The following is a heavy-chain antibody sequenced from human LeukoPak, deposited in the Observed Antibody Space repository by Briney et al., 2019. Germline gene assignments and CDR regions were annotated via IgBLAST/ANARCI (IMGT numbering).Heavy chain of an antibody. Sequence: SETLSLTCAVYGGSFSGYYWSWIRQPPGKGLEWIGEINHSGSTNYNPSLKSRVTISVDTSKNQFSLKLSSVTAADTAVYYCARGRGVRGVIFRGMDVWGQGTTVTVSS. CDR1: GGSFSGYY. CDR2: INHSGST. D-gene: IGHD3-10*01. V-gene: IGHV4-34*01. CDR3: ARGRGVRGVIFRGMDV. J-gene: IGHJ6*02.